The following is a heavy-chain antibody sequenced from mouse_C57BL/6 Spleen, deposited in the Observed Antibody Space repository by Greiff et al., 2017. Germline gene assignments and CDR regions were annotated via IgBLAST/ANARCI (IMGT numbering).Heavy chain of an antibody. V-gene: IGHV1-50*01. CDR3: ARWRNGSSAPYAMDY. CDR1: GYTFTSYW. Sequence: QVQLQQPGAELVKPGASVKLSCKASGYTFTSYWMQWVKQRPGQGLEWIGEIDPSDSYTNYNQKFKGKATLTVDTSSSTAYMQLSSLTSEDSAVYYCARWRNGSSAPYAMDYWGQGTSVTVSS. D-gene: IGHD1-1*01. J-gene: IGHJ4*01. CDR2: IDPSDSYT.